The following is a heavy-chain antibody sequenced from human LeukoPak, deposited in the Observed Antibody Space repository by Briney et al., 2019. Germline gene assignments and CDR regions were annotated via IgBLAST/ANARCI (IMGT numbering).Heavy chain of an antibody. V-gene: IGHV3-74*01. CDR3: ARGYSGYFYY. CDR2: IDGDGSST. CDR1: GVTFSSYW. J-gene: IGHJ4*02. Sequence: PGGSRRLSCAASGVTFSSYWIQWVRQAPGKGVVWVSRIDGDGSSTNYADSVKGRFTISRDNAKNTLYLQMNSLRAEDTAVYYCARGYSGYFYYWGQGTLVIVSS. D-gene: IGHD5-12*01.